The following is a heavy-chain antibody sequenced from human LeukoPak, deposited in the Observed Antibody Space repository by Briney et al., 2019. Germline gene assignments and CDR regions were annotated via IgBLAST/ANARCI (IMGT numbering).Heavy chain of an antibody. CDR1: GFTFSSYA. V-gene: IGHV3-23*01. CDR3: ARGGRLWFGESQGGWFDP. Sequence: PGGSLRLSCAASGFTFSSYAMSWVRQAPGKGLEWVSAISGSGGSTYYADSVKGRFTISRDNSKNTLYLQMNSLRAEDTAVYYCARGGRLWFGESQGGWFDPWGQGTLVTVSS. J-gene: IGHJ5*02. D-gene: IGHD3-10*01. CDR2: ISGSGGST.